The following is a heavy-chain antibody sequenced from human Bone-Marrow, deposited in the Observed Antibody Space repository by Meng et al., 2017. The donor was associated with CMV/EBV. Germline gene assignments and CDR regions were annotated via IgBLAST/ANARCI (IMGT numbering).Heavy chain of an antibody. CDR2: INPSGGST. CDR1: GNTFTSYY. V-gene: IGHV1-46*01. D-gene: IGHD6-6*01. J-gene: IGHJ4*02. Sequence: CKASGNTFTSYYIHWVQQAPGQGLEWMEIINPSGGSTSYAQKFQGRVTMTRDTSTSTVYMELSSLRSEDTAVYYCARGGKYSSSSEDYWGQGILVTVSS. CDR3: ARGGKYSSSSEDY.